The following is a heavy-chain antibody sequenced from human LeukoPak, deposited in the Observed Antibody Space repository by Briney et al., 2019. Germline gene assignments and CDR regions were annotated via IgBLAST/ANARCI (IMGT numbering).Heavy chain of an antibody. Sequence: PGGSLRLSCAASGFTFSTYAMNWVRQAPGKGLEWVATIINNGRTTSYADSVKGRFTTSRDNSKNTVYLRMRSFTAEDAAVYYCAKDIHGDYGGLDYWGQGTLVTVSS. CDR2: IINNGRTT. D-gene: IGHD4-17*01. V-gene: IGHV3-23*01. CDR1: GFTFSTYA. CDR3: AKDIHGDYGGLDY. J-gene: IGHJ4*02.